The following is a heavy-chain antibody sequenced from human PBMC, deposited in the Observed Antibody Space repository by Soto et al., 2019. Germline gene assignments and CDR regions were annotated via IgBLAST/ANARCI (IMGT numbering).Heavy chain of an antibody. Sequence: ASVKVSCKASGYTFTGYYMHWVRQAPGQGLEWMGWINPNSGGTNYAQKFQGWVTMTRDTSISTAYMELSRLRSDDTAVYYCARDKNDFWSGYYLRAAVFYGLDVWGQGTTVTVSS. V-gene: IGHV1-2*04. CDR2: INPNSGGT. CDR3: ARDKNDFWSGYYLRAAVFYGLDV. J-gene: IGHJ6*02. CDR1: GYTFTGYY. D-gene: IGHD3-3*01.